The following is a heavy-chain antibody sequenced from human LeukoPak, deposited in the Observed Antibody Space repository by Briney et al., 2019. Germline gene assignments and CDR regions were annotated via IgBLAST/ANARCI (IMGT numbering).Heavy chain of an antibody. J-gene: IGHJ6*02. CDR2: FDPEDGET. CDR1: GYTLTELS. V-gene: IGHV1-24*01. Sequence: ASVKVSFKVSGYTLTELSMHWVRQAPGKGLEWLVGFDPEDGETIYAQKFQGRVTMTEDTSTDTAYMELSSLRSEDTAVYYCATESKGPGYYYYGMDVWGQGTTVTVSS. CDR3: ATESKGPGYYYYGMDV.